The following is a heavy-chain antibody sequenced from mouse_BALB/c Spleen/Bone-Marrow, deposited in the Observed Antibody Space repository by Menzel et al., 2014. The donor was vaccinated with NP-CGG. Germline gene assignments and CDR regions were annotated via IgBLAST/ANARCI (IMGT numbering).Heavy chain of an antibody. D-gene: IGHD2-4*01. CDR1: GFTFSSYG. Sequence: EVHLVESGGGLVQPGGSLKLSCAASGFTFSSYGMSWVRQTPDKRLEMIATINVNGDTTYHPDSVKGRFTISRDNAKNTLYLQMSSLKSEDTAMYYCARGYDYSSWFAYWGQGTLVTVSA. V-gene: IGHV5-6-3*01. CDR2: INVNGDTT. CDR3: ARGYDYSSWFAY. J-gene: IGHJ3*01.